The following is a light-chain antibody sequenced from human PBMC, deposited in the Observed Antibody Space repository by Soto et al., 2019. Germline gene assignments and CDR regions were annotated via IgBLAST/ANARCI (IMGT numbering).Light chain of an antibody. Sequence: QSVLTQPPSVSGAPGQRVTISCTGSSSNIGAGYDVQWYQQLPGEAPRLLIFGNTNRPSGVPDRFSGSRSGTSASLAISGLQAEDEADYYCQSYDISLSVSVVFGGGTKVTVL. V-gene: IGLV1-40*01. CDR2: GNT. CDR1: SSNIGAGYD. J-gene: IGLJ2*01. CDR3: QSYDISLSVSVV.